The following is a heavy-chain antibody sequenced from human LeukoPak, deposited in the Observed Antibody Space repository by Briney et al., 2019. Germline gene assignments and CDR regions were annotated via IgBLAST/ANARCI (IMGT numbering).Heavy chain of an antibody. Sequence: SETLSLTCTVSGGSISTYYWNWIRQPPGKGLEWIGYIYYSGSTYYNPSLKSRVTISVDTSKNQFSLKLSSVTAADTAVYYCASNRGDWLFNYWGQGTLVTVSS. V-gene: IGHV4-59*06. J-gene: IGHJ4*02. CDR3: ASNRGDWLFNY. CDR2: IYYSGST. D-gene: IGHD3-9*01. CDR1: GGSISTYY.